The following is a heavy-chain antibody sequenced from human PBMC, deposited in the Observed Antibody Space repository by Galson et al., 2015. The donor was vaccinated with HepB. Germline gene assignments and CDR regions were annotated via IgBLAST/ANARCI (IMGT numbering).Heavy chain of an antibody. CDR1: GFIFTSYA. CDR2: MSYDGSNE. CDR3: ARDPYFDSYYYMDV. V-gene: IGHV3-30-3*01. D-gene: IGHD3-3*01. J-gene: IGHJ6*03. Sequence: SLRLSCAASGFIFTSYATHWVRQAPGKGLEWVAVMSYDGSNEYYADSVKGRFTISRDNSKKMLYLQMNSLRTEDTAVYYCARDPYFDSYYYMDVWGEGTSVTVSS.